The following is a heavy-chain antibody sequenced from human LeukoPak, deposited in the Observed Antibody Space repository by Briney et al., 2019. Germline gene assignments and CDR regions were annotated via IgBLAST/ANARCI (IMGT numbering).Heavy chain of an antibody. J-gene: IGHJ4*02. CDR2: ISGSGGTT. V-gene: IGHV3-23*01. Sequence: PGGSLRLSCAASGFTFSTYAMSWVRQAPGKGLEWVSAISGSGGTTYYADSVKGRFTISRDNSRNTLYLQMNSLRAEDTALYYCAKREVRLRYFAYWGQGTLVTVSS. CDR1: GFTFSTYA. D-gene: IGHD3-10*01. CDR3: AKREVRLRYFAY.